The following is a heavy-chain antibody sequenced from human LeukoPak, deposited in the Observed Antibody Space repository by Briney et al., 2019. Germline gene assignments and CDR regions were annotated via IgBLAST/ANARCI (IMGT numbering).Heavy chain of an antibody. Sequence: GGSLRLSCAASGFTFDDYAMHWVRQAPGKGLEWVSYISSSGSTIYYADSVKGRFTISRDNAKNSLYLQMNSLRAGDTAVYYCARNKFPEDAFDIWGQGTMVTVSS. CDR1: GFTFDDYA. V-gene: IGHV3-11*04. D-gene: IGHD2-21*01. CDR3: ARNKFPEDAFDI. J-gene: IGHJ3*02. CDR2: ISSSGSTI.